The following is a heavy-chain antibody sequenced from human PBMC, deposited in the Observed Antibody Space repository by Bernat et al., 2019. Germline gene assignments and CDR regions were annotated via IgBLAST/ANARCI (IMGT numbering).Heavy chain of an antibody. V-gene: IGHV3-30*01. J-gene: IGHJ6*03. D-gene: IGHD3-9*01. CDR1: GFEFGNYG. CDR2: ISLDGSEK. CDR3: AGLTYHDILTGYSPYHYYYMDV. Sequence: QVQLIESGGGVVQPETSLRLSCAASGFEFGNYGLHWVRQAPGRGLEWVAVISLDGSEKHYADSVRGRVIISRDNPKSTLFLQMERLTPDDTATDYWAGLTYHDILTGYSPYHYYYMDVWGKGTAVTVSS.